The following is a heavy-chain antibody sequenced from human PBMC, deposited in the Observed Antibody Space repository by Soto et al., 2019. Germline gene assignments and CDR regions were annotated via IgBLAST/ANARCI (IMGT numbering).Heavy chain of an antibody. V-gene: IGHV3-23*01. J-gene: IGHJ6*02. CDR3: AKDHLYYDFWSGLSVGVDV. Sequence: GGSLRLSCAASGFTFSSYAMSWVRQAPGKGLEWVSAISGSGGSTYYADSVKGRFTISRDNSKNTLYLQMNSLRAEDTAVYYCAKDHLYYDFWSGLSVGVDVWGQGTTVTVSS. CDR2: ISGSGGST. CDR1: GFTFSSYA. D-gene: IGHD3-3*01.